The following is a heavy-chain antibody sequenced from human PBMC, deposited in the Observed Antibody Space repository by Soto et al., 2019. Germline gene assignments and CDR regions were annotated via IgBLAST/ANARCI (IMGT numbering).Heavy chain of an antibody. Sequence: SEILSLTCTVSGGSISSYFWSWIRQPPGKGLEWIGYIYYSGSTNYNPSLKSRVTISVDTSKNQFSLKLSSVTAADTAVYYCARAVDDYMGWFDPWGQGTTVTVSS. CDR3: ARAVDDYMGWFDP. CDR1: GGSISSYF. D-gene: IGHD4-4*01. V-gene: IGHV4-59*01. CDR2: IYYSGST. J-gene: IGHJ5*01.